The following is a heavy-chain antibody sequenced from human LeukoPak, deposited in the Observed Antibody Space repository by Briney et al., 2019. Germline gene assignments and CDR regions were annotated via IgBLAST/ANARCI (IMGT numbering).Heavy chain of an antibody. CDR2: INPNSGGT. CDR1: GYTFTGYY. CDR3: ARVGSSGSRGYYYYYMDV. J-gene: IGHJ6*03. Sequence: ASVKVSCKASGYTFTGYYMHWVRQAPGQGLEWMGWINPNSGGTNYAQKFQGRVTMTGDTSISTAYMELSRLRSEDTAVYYCARVGSSGSRGYYYYYMDVWGKGTTVTISS. V-gene: IGHV1-2*02. D-gene: IGHD3-22*01.